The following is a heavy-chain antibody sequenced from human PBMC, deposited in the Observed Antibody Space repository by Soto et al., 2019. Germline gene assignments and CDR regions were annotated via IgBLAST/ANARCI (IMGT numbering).Heavy chain of an antibody. CDR2: IYSSGST. CDR3: ARGQRFSDWFDP. Sequence: PSETLSLTFTVSGGAISTYYWTWIWQPAGKGLEWIGRIYSSGSTKYNPSLQSRVTMSLDTSNNQFSLRLTSVTAADTAVYYCARGQRFSDWFDPWGQGTLVTVSS. J-gene: IGHJ5*02. V-gene: IGHV4-4*07. D-gene: IGHD3-3*01. CDR1: GGAISTYY.